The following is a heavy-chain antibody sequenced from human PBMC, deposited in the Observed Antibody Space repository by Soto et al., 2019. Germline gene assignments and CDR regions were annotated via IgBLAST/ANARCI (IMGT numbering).Heavy chain of an antibody. CDR3: ARGRDGDY. V-gene: IGHV1-18*01. J-gene: IGHJ4*02. D-gene: IGHD6-6*01. CDR1: GYGFTTYG. Sequence: QVHLVQSGAEVKKPGASVKVSCKGSGYGFTTYGITWVRQAPGQGLERMAWISAHNGNTNYAQKLQGRVTVTRDTSTSTAYMELRSLRSDDTAVYYCARGRDGDYWGQGALVTVSS. CDR2: ISAHNGNT.